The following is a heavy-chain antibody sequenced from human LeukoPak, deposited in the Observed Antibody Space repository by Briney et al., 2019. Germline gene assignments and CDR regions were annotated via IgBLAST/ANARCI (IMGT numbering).Heavy chain of an antibody. Sequence: GGSLRLSCAASGFTFSSYAMSWFRQAPGKGLEWVAVISYDGSNKYYADSVKGRFTISRDNSKNTLYLQMNSLRAEDTAVYYCAKDYQNYGSGEAIPDYWGQGTLVTVSS. CDR1: GFTFSSYA. V-gene: IGHV3-30*18. J-gene: IGHJ4*02. D-gene: IGHD3-10*01. CDR3: AKDYQNYGSGEAIPDY. CDR2: ISYDGSNK.